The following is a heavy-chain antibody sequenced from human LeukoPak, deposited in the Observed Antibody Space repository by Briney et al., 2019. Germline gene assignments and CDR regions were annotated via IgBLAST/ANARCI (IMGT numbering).Heavy chain of an antibody. J-gene: IGHJ4*02. CDR1: GYTFTSYG. V-gene: IGHV1-18*01. CDR3: ARDRQCGY. Sequence: ASVKVSCKASGYTFTSYGISWVGQAPGQRPEWMGWIRPYNGHKNSAPKLQGRVTMTTDTATSTAYMELTSLTSDDTAVYYCARDRQCGYWGQGTLVTVSS. D-gene: IGHD2-21*01. CDR2: IRPYNGHK.